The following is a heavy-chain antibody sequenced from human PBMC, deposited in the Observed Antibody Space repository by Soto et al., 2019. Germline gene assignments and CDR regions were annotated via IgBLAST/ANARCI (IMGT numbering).Heavy chain of an antibody. CDR2: INPYNGNT. CDR3: ARDLAAAGPFDY. J-gene: IGHJ4*02. Sequence: QVQLVQSGAEVKKPGASVKVSCKASGYTFTSYSISWVRQAPGQGLEWMGWINPYNGNTNYAQKLQGRVTMTTDTSTSTAYMVLRSLRSDDTAVYYCARDLAAAGPFDYWGQGTLVTVSS. V-gene: IGHV1-18*01. CDR1: GYTFTSYS. D-gene: IGHD6-13*01.